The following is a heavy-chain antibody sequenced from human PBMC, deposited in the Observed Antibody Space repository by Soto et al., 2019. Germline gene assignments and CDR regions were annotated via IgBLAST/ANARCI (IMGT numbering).Heavy chain of an antibody. V-gene: IGHV5-10-1*01. J-gene: IGHJ4*02. CDR1: GYSFTSYW. CDR2: IDPSDSYT. CDR3: ARSYSSSWKFFDY. Sequence: GESLKISCKGSGYSFTSYWISWVRQMPGKGLEWMGRIDPSDSYTNYSPSFQGHVTISADKSISTAYLQWSSLKASDTAMYYCARSYSSSWKFFDYWGQGTLVTVSS. D-gene: IGHD6-13*01.